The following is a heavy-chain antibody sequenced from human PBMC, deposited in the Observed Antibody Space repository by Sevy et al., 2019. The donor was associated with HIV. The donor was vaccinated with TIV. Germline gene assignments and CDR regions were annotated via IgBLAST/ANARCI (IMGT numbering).Heavy chain of an antibody. CDR1: GYIFTTYR. D-gene: IGHD2-15*01. V-gene: IGHV1-18*01. J-gene: IGHJ4*02. CDR2: MSPHNGDT. CDR3: ARAYCSGGRCYSLAY. Sequence: ASVKVSCEASGYIFTTYRISWVRQAPGQGLEWLGWMSPHNGDTNYVQKFQGRVTMITDTSTSTAFMELRSLRADDTAVYYCARAYCSGGRCYSLAYWGQGTLVTVSS.